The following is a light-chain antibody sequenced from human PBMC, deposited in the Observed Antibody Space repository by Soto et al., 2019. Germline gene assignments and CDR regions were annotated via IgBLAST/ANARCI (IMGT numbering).Light chain of an antibody. CDR3: LQYNTYPWT. CDR2: AAS. Sequence: DIQMTQSPSSLSASVGDRVTITCRAGQGIRNALGWYQQKPGTAPKRLIYAASRLQSGVPSRFSGSGSGTEFTLTISSLQPEDFATYYCLQYNTYPWTFGQGTKVDI. V-gene: IGKV1-17*01. CDR1: QGIRNA. J-gene: IGKJ1*01.